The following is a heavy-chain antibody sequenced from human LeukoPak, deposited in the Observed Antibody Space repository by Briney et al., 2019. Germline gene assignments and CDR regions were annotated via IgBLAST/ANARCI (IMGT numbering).Heavy chain of an antibody. Sequence: SVKVSCKVSGGTFSSYAISWVRQAPGQGLEWMGGIIPIFGTANYAQKFQGRVTITADESTSTAYMELSSLRSEDTAVYYCARGRQLERLYAFDIWGQGTMVTVSS. CDR3: ARGRQLERLYAFDI. J-gene: IGHJ3*02. CDR2: IIPIFGTA. CDR1: GGTFSSYA. V-gene: IGHV1-69*13. D-gene: IGHD1-1*01.